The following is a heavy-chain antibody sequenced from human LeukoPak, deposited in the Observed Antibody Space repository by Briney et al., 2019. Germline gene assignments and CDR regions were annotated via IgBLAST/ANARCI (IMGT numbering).Heavy chain of an antibody. CDR1: GFTFSNYW. Sequence: GGSLRLSCAASGFTFSNYWMHWVRQAPGKGLVWVSRINSDGINTSYADSVKGRFTISRDNAKNSLYLQMNSLRAEDTAVYYCARDPTSSWETAFDIWGQGTMVTVSS. V-gene: IGHV3-74*01. CDR3: ARDPTSSWETAFDI. J-gene: IGHJ3*02. D-gene: IGHD1-26*01. CDR2: INSDGINT.